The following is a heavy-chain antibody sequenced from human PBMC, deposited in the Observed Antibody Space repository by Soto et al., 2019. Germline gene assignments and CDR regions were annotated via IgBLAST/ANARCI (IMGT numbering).Heavy chain of an antibody. V-gene: IGHV3-23*01. CDR3: AKVPASLKTFDD. CDR1: GFTFGNYA. D-gene: IGHD2-2*01. J-gene: IGHJ4*02. Sequence: PGGSLRLSCAASGFTFGNYAMNWVRQAPGKGLEWVSTVSGNGAVTYYADSVKGRFTISRDNSRSTLYLQMNNLRAEDTAIYFCAKVPASLKTFDDWGQGTLVTVSS. CDR2: VSGNGAVT.